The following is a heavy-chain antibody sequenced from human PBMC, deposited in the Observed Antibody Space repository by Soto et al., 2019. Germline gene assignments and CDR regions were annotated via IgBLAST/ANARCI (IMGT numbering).Heavy chain of an antibody. CDR2: IYWNDTK. CDR1: GCTLNPGGGA. V-gene: IGHV2-5*01. J-gene: IGHJ6*02. CDR3: TNTIRYLESMVV. Sequence: AGRPLGNATQSLTVTWSFSGCTLNPGGGAVGWLRQPPGKALEWLALIYWNDTKQYSPSLKTRLTVTKDTSKNQVVLTVTKLSPMDTDTFSCTNTIRYLESMVVLCHGTKVTISS. D-gene: IGHD3-3*01.